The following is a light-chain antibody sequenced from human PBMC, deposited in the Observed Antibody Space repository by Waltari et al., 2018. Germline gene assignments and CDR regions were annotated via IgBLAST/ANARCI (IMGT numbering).Light chain of an antibody. Sequence: SYELTQPPSVSVSPGQTASMTCSGDRLGDKYACWYQQKPGQSPVLVIYQDTKRPSRVPERFSGSKSGNTATLTISGTQAIDEADYYCQAWDSTTANYVFGPGTKMTVL. CDR3: QAWDSTTANYV. CDR2: QDT. CDR1: RLGDKY. V-gene: IGLV3-1*01. J-gene: IGLJ1*01.